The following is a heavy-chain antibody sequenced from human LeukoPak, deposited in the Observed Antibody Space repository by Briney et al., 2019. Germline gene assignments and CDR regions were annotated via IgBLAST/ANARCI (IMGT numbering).Heavy chain of an antibody. CDR2: IYYSGST. CDR1: GGSISSGDYY. Sequence: LSETLSLTCTVSGGSISSGDYYWSWIRQPPGKGLEWIGYIYYSGSTYYNPSLKSRVTISVDTSKNQFSLKLSSVTAADTAVYYCARVGSSDLILTGYFDYWGQGTLVTVSS. J-gene: IGHJ4*02. D-gene: IGHD3-9*01. V-gene: IGHV4-30-4*01. CDR3: ARVGSSDLILTGYFDY.